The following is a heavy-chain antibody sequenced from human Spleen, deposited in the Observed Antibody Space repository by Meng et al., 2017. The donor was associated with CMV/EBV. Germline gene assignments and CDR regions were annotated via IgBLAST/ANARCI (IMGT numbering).Heavy chain of an antibody. D-gene: IGHD5-24*01. CDR2: IAPGEGYT. V-gene: IGHV1-46*01. CDR1: YTFASSY. Sequence: YTFASSYIHWMRQAPGRGLEWLGMIAPGEGYTTYTQKFQGRVTIARDTSTTTLYMELSSLKSDDTAVYFCAREGREEFDSPRDYFDYWGQGTLVTVSS. J-gene: IGHJ4*02. CDR3: AREGREEFDSPRDYFDY.